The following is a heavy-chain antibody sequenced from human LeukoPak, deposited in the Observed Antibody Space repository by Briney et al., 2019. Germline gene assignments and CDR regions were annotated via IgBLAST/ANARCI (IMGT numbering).Heavy chain of an antibody. CDR3: ARVIYASTGHPSFDY. CDR2: FSGYTGQT. Sequence: ASVKVSCKTSGYMFRHFGLTWVRQAPGQGFEWLGWFSGYTGQTNYTLKLAGRVTVTIDTSTDTGYMELRSLRSDDTAMYYCARVIYASTGHPSFDYWGRGTLVTVST. V-gene: IGHV1-18*01. J-gene: IGHJ4*02. CDR1: GYMFRHFG. D-gene: IGHD2/OR15-2a*01.